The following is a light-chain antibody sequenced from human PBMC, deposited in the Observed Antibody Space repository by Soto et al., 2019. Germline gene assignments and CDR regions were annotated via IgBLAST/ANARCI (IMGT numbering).Light chain of an antibody. J-gene: IGLJ3*02. V-gene: IGLV4-60*02. CDR1: SGHSSYI. CDR2: LEGSGSY. CDR3: ETWDSNTLV. Sequence: QSVLTQSSSASASLGSSVKLTCTLSSGHSSYIIAWHQQQPGKAPRYLMKLEGSGSYNKGSGVPDRFSGSSSGADRYLTISNLHFEDEADYYCETWDSNTLVFGGGTQLTVL.